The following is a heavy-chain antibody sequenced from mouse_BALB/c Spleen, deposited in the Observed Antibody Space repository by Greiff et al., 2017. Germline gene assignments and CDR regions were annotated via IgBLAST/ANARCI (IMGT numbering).Heavy chain of an antibody. J-gene: IGHJ2*01. CDR3: ARLAPDY. CDR2: IDPSDSET. Sequence: VQLQQPGAELVKPGAPVKLSCKASGYTFTSYWMNWVKQRPGRGLEWIGRIDPSDSETHYNQKFKDKATLTVDKSSSTAYIQLSSLTSEDSAVYYCARLAPDYWGQGTTLTVSS. V-gene: IGHV1-69*02. CDR1: GYTFTSYW.